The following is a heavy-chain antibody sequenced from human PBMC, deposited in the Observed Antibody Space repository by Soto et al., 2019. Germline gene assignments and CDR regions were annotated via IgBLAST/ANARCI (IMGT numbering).Heavy chain of an antibody. CDR3: ARDEGYCSGGSCNWFDP. D-gene: IGHD2-15*01. Sequence: ASVKVSCKASGYTFTSYYMHWARQAPGQGLEWMGIINPSGGSTSYAQKFQGRVTMTRDTSTSTVYMELSSLRSEDTAVYYCARDEGYCSGGSCNWFDPWGQGTLVTVPS. CDR2: INPSGGST. V-gene: IGHV1-46*01. CDR1: GYTFTSYY. J-gene: IGHJ5*02.